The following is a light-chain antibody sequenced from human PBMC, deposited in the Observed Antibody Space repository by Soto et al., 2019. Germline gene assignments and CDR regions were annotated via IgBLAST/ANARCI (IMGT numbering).Light chain of an antibody. Sequence: EIVLTQSPATLSLSPGERATLSCRASQSVSSYLAWYQQKPGQAPRLLIYDASNRATGIPARFSGSGSGTDFILTISRLEPEDFAVYYCQQYDSSPRTFGQGTKVDI. CDR1: QSVSSY. J-gene: IGKJ1*01. V-gene: IGKV3-11*01. CDR3: QQYDSSPRT. CDR2: DAS.